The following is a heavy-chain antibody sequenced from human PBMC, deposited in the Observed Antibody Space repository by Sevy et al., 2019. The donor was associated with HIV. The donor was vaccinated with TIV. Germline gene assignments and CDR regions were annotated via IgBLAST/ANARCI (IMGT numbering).Heavy chain of an antibody. CDR1: GFIFSNYY. J-gene: IGHJ4*02. V-gene: IGHV3-48*01. CDR3: ARVRDRYCSGGSCYYRYFFDY. D-gene: IGHD2-15*01. Sequence: GGSLRLSCAASGFIFSNYYMTWVRQAPGKGLERVSYISDRSDTISYADSVKGRFTISRDNAKNALYLQMSSLRGEDTAVYYCARVRDRYCSGGSCYYRYFFDYWGQGTLVTVSS. CDR2: ISDRSDTI.